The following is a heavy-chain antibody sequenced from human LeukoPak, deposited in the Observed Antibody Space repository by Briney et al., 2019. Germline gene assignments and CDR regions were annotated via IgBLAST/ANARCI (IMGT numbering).Heavy chain of an antibody. Sequence: GGSLRLSCVASGFTFSSYSMNWVRQSPGKGLEWVSSISSSSSDIHYADSVKGRFTISRDNAKNSLYLQMNSLRAEDTAVYYCARKLGSSGWYGNFDYWGQGTLVTVSS. CDR3: ARKLGSSGWYGNFDY. CDR2: ISSSSSDI. V-gene: IGHV3-21*01. CDR1: GFTFSSYS. D-gene: IGHD6-19*01. J-gene: IGHJ4*02.